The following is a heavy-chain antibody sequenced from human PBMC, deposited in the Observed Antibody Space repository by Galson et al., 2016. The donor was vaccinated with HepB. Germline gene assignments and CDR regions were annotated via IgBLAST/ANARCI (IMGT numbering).Heavy chain of an antibody. J-gene: IGHJ6*03. Sequence: LRLSCAASGFTFSSYSMNWVRQAPGKGLEWVSSISSSSSYIYYADSVKGRFIISRDNAKNSLYLQMNSLRAEYTAVYYCARDSRWEYCSGGSCYDYYYHYMDVWGKGTTVTVSS. CDR1: GFTFSSYS. V-gene: IGHV3-21*01. CDR2: ISSSSSYI. CDR3: ARDSRWEYCSGGSCYDYYYHYMDV. D-gene: IGHD2-15*01.